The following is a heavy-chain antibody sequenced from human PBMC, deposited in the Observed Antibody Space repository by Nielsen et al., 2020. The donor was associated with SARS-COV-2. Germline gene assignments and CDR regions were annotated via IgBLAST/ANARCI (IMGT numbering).Heavy chain of an antibody. J-gene: IGHJ4*02. CDR1: GYTFTSND. V-gene: IGHV1-69*13. D-gene: IGHD5-12*01. Sequence: SVKVSCKASGYTFTSNDITWVRQAPGQGLEWMGGIIPLFGTTNYAQRFRGRVTIMAHESTSTAYMELSSLRSEDTAVYYCARGGRVATIGGYFDSWGQGTLITVSS. CDR2: IIPLFGTT. CDR3: ARGGRVATIGGYFDS.